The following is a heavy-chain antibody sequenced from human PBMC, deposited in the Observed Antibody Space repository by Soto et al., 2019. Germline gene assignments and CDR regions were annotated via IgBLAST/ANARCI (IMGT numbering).Heavy chain of an antibody. CDR1: GFTFSSYW. Sequence: GGSLRLSCAASGFTFSSYWMHWVRQAPGKGLVWVSRINSDGSSTSYADSVKGRFTISRDNAKNTLYLQMNSLRAEDTAVYYCARAAAGYDALDIWGQGTMVTVSS. J-gene: IGHJ3*02. V-gene: IGHV3-74*01. D-gene: IGHD6-13*01. CDR3: ARAAAGYDALDI. CDR2: INSDGSST.